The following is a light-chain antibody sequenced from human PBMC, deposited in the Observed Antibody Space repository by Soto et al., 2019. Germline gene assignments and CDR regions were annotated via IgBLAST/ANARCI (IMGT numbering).Light chain of an antibody. CDR2: DVN. J-gene: IGLJ2*01. CDR3: SSYTNISTVV. Sequence: QSVLTQPASVSGSPGQSITISCTGTSSDVGGYNFVSWYQQQSGKAPQLIIYDVNNRPSGISNRFSGSKSGNTASLTISGLQGDDEDDYYCSSYTNISTVVFGGGTKLTVL. V-gene: IGLV2-14*03. CDR1: SSDVGGYNF.